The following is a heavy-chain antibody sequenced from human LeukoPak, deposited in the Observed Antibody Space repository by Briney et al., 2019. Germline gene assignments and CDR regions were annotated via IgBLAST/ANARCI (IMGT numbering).Heavy chain of an antibody. CDR1: GGSISSGSYY. CDR2: IYTSGST. D-gene: IGHD5-24*01. CDR3: ARGDGYISFDY. V-gene: IGHV4-61*02. J-gene: IGHJ4*02. Sequence: SETLSLTCTVSGGSISSGSYYWSWIRQPAGKGLEWIGRIYTSGSTNYNPSLKSRVTISVDTSKNQFSLKLSSVTAADTAVYYCARGDGYISFDYWGQGALVTVSS.